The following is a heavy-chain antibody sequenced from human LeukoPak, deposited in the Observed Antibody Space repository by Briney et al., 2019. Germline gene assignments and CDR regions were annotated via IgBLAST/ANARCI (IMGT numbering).Heavy chain of an antibody. V-gene: IGHV4-31*03. Sequence: PSETLSLTCTVSGGSISSGGYYWSWIRQHPGKGLEWIGYIYYSGSTYYNPSLKSRVTISVDTSKNQFSLKLSSVTAADTAVYYCARDRGYSYGCYDLWGRGTPVTVSS. CDR3: ARDRGYSYGCYDL. D-gene: IGHD5-18*01. CDR2: IYYSGST. CDR1: GGSISSGGYY. J-gene: IGHJ2*01.